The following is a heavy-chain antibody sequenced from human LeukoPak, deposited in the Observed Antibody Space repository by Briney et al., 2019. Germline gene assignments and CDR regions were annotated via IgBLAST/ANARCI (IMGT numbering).Heavy chain of an antibody. D-gene: IGHD3-9*01. CDR3: AKGAKYYDILTGYYPVYYYYYGMDV. J-gene: IGHJ6*02. V-gene: IGHV3-23*01. CDR2: TSGSGGST. Sequence: TGGSLRLSCAASGFTFSSYAMSWVRQAPGKGLEWVSATSGSGGSTYYADSVKGRFTISRDNSKNTLYLQMNSLRAEDTAVYYCAKGAKYYDILTGYYPVYYYYYGMDVWGQGTTVTVSS. CDR1: GFTFSSYA.